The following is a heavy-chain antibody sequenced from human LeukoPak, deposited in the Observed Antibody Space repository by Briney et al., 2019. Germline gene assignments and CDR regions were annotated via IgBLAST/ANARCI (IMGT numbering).Heavy chain of an antibody. CDR3: ARDRDFWSGYGEFEYFQH. V-gene: IGHV1-46*03. CDR1: GYTFTSYY. D-gene: IGHD3-3*01. J-gene: IGHJ1*01. CDR2: INPSGGST. Sequence: APVKVSCKASGYTFTSYYMHWVRQAPGQGLEWMGIINPSGGSTSYAQKFQGRVTMTRDTSTSTVYLELSSLRSEDTAVYYCARDRDFWSGYGEFEYFQHWGQGTLVTVSS.